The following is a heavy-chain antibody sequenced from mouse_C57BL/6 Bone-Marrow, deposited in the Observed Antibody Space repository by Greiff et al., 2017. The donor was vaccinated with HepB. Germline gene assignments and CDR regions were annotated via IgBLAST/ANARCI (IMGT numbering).Heavy chain of an antibody. V-gene: IGHV5-6*01. J-gene: IGHJ1*03. CDR2: ISSGGSYT. CDR3: ARLHYYGSSYWYFDV. CDR1: GFTFSSYG. Sequence: VQLKQSGGDLVKPGGSLKLSCAASGFTFSSYGMSWVRQTPDKRLEWVATISSGGSYTYYPDSVKGRFTISRDNAKNTLYLQMSSLKSEDTAMYYCARLHYYGSSYWYFDVWGTGTTVTVSS. D-gene: IGHD1-1*01.